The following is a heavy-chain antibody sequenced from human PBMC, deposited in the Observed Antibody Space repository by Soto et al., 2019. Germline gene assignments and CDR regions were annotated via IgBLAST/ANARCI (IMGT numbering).Heavy chain of an antibody. CDR2: ISAYNGNT. D-gene: IGHD2-2*01. CDR3: ARVGDIVVVPAARGNGMDG. J-gene: IGHJ6*02. CDR1: GYTFTSYG. V-gene: IGHV1-18*04. Sequence: QAQLVQSGAEVKKPGPSVKVSCKASGYTFTSYGISWVRQAPEQGHEWMRWISAYNGNTNYAQKLQGKVTMTKDTSTSTAYMELRSLRSDDTAVNYCARVGDIVVVPAARGNGMDGWGQGTKVTFSS.